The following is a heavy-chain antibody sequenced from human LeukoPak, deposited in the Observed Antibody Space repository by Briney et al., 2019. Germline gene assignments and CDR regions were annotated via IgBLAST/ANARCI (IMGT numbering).Heavy chain of an antibody. Sequence: GGSLRLSCAASGLTFSTYAMHWVRKAPGKGLEWVAVISHDGNQKYYADSVKGRFTISRDNSMNTLFLQMNSLTAEDTAVYYCARGTDILPGIDYWGQGTLVTVSS. CDR2: ISHDGNQK. CDR3: ARGTDILPGIDY. CDR1: GLTFSTYA. J-gene: IGHJ4*02. V-gene: IGHV3-30-3*01. D-gene: IGHD2-21*02.